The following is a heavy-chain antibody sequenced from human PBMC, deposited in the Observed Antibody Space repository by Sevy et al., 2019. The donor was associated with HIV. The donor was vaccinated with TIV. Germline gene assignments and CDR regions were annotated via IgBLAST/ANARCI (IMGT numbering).Heavy chain of an antibody. D-gene: IGHD3-22*01. CDR3: TRGYYYDSSGYSDY. V-gene: IGHV3-49*03. CDR1: GFTFGDYA. Sequence: GGSLRLSCTGSGFTFGDYAMSWFRQAPGMGLEWVGFIRRKDYGGATEYAASVKGRFTISRDDSKSIADLQMNSLKTEDTAVYYCTRGYYYDSSGYSDYWGPRTLVTVSS. CDR2: IRRKDYGGAT. J-gene: IGHJ4*02.